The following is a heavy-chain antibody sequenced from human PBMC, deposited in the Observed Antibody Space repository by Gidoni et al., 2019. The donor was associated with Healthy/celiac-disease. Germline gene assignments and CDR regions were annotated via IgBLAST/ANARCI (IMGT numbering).Heavy chain of an antibody. D-gene: IGHD4-4*01. V-gene: IGHV1-2*02. CDR2: SNPNSGGT. J-gene: IGHJ6*02. CDR3: AREVTTPTYGMDV. CDR1: GYTFTGYY. Sequence: QVQLVQSGAEVKKPGASVTVSCQASGYTFTGYYMHWVRQAPGQGLEWMGWSNPNSGGTNYAQKFQGRVTMTRETSISTAYMELSRLRSDDTAVYYCAREVTTPTYGMDVWGQGTTVTVSS.